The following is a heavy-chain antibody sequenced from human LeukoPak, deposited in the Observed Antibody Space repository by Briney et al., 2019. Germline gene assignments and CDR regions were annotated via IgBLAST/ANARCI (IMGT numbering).Heavy chain of an antibody. D-gene: IGHD2-21*02. V-gene: IGHV4-4*02. J-gene: IGHJ3*02. CDR2: IYYSGTA. CDR1: GDSITNPKW. Sequence: SGTLSLTCAVSGDSITNPKWWSWVRQPPGKGLEWLGEIYYSGTANYNPSLGSRVTISVDKSKNQLSLRLSSVTAADTAVYYCARHDFFAFDIWGQGAMVTVSS. CDR3: ARHDFFAFDI.